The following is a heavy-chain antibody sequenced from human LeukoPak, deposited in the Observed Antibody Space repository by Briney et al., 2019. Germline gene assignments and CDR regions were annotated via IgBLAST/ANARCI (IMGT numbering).Heavy chain of an antibody. V-gene: IGHV3-7*03. Sequence: PGGSLRLSCAASGFTFSSYWMSWVRQAPGKGLEWVANVKLDGSGIDYVDSVKGRFTISRDNAKNSLYLQMNSLRAEDTALYYCASSLGGSYFEYYMDVWGKGTTVTVSS. J-gene: IGHJ6*03. CDR3: ASSLGGSYFEYYMDV. CDR2: VKLDGSGI. D-gene: IGHD1-26*01. CDR1: GFTFSSYW.